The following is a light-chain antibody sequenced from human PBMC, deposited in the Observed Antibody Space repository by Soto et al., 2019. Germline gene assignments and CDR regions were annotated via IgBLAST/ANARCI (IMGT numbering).Light chain of an antibody. J-gene: IGLJ1*01. Sequence: QYVLTHPRSVSWSPGQSVTISCTGTSSDVGGYNYVSWYQQHPGKAPKLMIYDVSKRPSGVPDRFSGSKSGNTASLTISGLQAEDEADYYCCSYAGSYTYYVFGTGTKVTVL. V-gene: IGLV2-11*01. CDR3: CSYAGSYTYYV. CDR1: SSDVGGYNY. CDR2: DVS.